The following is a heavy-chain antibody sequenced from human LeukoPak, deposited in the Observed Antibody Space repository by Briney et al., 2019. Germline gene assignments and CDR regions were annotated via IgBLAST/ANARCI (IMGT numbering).Heavy chain of an antibody. CDR1: GFTFDDYA. Sequence: GGSLRLSCAASGFTFDDYAMPWVRQAPGKGLEWVSGISWNSGSIGYADSVKGRFTISRDNAKNSLYLQMNSLRAEDTAVYYCARDRRGGFSDYWGQGTLVTVSS. V-gene: IGHV3-9*01. D-gene: IGHD3-10*01. J-gene: IGHJ4*02. CDR2: ISWNSGSI. CDR3: ARDRRGGFSDY.